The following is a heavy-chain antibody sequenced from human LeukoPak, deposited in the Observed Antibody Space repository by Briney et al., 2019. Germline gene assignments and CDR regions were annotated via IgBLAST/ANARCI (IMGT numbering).Heavy chain of an antibody. V-gene: IGHV3-43*01. CDR3: VEDLVAASENVRGWYPMDY. CDR1: GFTFAEYT. J-gene: IGHJ4*02. D-gene: IGHD6-19*01. Sequence: GGSLRLSCAAPGFTFAEYTMHWVRQAPGKGLEWVSLISWNGARIHYGDSVKGRFTISRDNSKNSLYLQMNSLRTEDTALYYCVEDLVAASENVRGWYPMDYWGQGTLVTVSS. CDR2: ISWNGARI.